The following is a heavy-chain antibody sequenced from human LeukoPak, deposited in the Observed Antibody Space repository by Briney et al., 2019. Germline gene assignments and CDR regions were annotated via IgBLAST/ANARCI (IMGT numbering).Heavy chain of an antibody. V-gene: IGHV4-38-2*02. J-gene: IGHJ3*02. D-gene: IGHD3-22*01. CDR2: IYHSGST. CDR1: GYSISSGYY. CDR3: ARVYDSSGYYFSGAFDI. Sequence: PSETLSLTXTVSGYSISSGYYWGWIRQPPGKGLEWIGSIYHSGSTYYNPSLKSRVTISVDTSKNQFSLKLRSVTAADTAVYYCARVYDSSGYYFSGAFDIWGPGTMVTVSS.